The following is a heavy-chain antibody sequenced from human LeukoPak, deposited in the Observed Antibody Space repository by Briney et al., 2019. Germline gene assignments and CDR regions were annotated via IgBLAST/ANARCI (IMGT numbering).Heavy chain of an antibody. CDR1: GGSISSYY. Sequence: PSETLSLTCTVSGGSISSYYWSWIRQPPGKGLEWIGYIYYSGSTNYNPSLKSRVTISVDTSKNQFSLKLSSVTAADTAVYYCARDVTYGDYGKDAFDIWGQGTMVTVSS. CDR3: ARDVTYGDYGKDAFDI. J-gene: IGHJ3*02. CDR2: IYYSGST. V-gene: IGHV4-59*01. D-gene: IGHD4-17*01.